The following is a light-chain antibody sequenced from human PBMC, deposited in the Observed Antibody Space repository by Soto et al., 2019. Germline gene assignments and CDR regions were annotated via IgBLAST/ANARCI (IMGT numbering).Light chain of an antibody. CDR3: QQYNSYLMYT. CDR2: DAS. J-gene: IGKJ2*01. CDR1: QSISSW. Sequence: DIQMTQSPSTLSASVGDRVTITCRASQSISSWLAWYQQKPGKAPKLLIYDASSLASGVPSRFSGSGSGTEFTLTSSSLQSDYFATDRCQQYNSYLMYTFGEGTELEIK. V-gene: IGKV1-5*01.